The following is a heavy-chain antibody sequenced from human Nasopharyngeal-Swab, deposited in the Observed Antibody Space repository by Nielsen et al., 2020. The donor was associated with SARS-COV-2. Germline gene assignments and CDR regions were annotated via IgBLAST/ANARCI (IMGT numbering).Heavy chain of an antibody. V-gene: IGHV1-2*02. D-gene: IGHD3-10*01. J-gene: IGHJ3*01. CDR3: AREMRDSSSGNDAFDA. CDR2: INTNSGGA. Sequence: GRQARGGGVEWVGCINTNSGGATYAQKFEGRVTMTRATSRDTAYMELSVLRPDDTAVFYCAREMRDSSSGNDAFDAWGQGTRVTVSS.